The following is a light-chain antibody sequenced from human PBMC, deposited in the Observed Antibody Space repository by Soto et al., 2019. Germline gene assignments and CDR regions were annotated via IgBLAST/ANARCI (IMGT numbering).Light chain of an antibody. J-gene: IGLJ2*01. Sequence: QSVLTQPPSVSGAPGQGVTISCTGSSSNIGAGYDVHWYQQLPGTAPKLLIYGNSNRPSGVPDRFSGSKSDTSASLAITGLQAEDEALYYCHSYDSGLTALVIFGGGTKVTVL. CDR2: GNS. V-gene: IGLV1-40*01. CDR3: HSYDSGLTALVI. CDR1: SSNIGAGYD.